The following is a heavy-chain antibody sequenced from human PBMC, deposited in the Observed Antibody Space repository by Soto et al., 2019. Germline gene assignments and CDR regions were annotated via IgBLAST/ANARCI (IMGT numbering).Heavy chain of an antibody. J-gene: IGHJ4*02. V-gene: IGHV4-39*01. Sequence: SETLSLTCTVSGGSISSSSYYWGWIRQPPGKGLEWIGSIYYSGSTYYNPSLKCRVTISVDTSKNQFSLKLSSVTAADTAVYYCARQEAYCSSTSCYMAHIDYWGQGTLVTVSS. CDR1: GGSISSSSYY. CDR3: ARQEAYCSSTSCYMAHIDY. CDR2: IYYSGST. D-gene: IGHD2-2*02.